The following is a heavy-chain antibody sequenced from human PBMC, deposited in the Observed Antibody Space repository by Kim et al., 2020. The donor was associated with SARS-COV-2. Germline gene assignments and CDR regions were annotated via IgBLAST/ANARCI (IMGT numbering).Heavy chain of an antibody. CDR2: IYYSGST. Sequence: SETLSLTCTVSGGSISSSSYYWGWIRQPPGKGLEWIGSIYYSGSTYYNPSLKSRVTISVDTSKNQFSLKLSSVTAADTAVYYCARHFDSSSWYGEGGMDVWGQGTTVTVSS. J-gene: IGHJ6*02. D-gene: IGHD6-13*01. CDR1: GGSISSSSYY. CDR3: ARHFDSSSWYGEGGMDV. V-gene: IGHV4-39*01.